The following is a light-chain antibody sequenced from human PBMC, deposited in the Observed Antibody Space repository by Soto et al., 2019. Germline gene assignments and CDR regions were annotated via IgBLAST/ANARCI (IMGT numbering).Light chain of an antibody. CDR2: DVN. CDR1: SSDVGSYKY. CDR3: SSYTTTSSYV. J-gene: IGLJ1*01. Sequence: QSVLTQPASVSGSPGQSITISCTGTSSDVGSYKYVSWYQQHPDKAPKIIIYDVNNRPSGIPDRFSGSKSGNTASLTIAGLQAEDEADYYCSSYTTTSSYVFGTGTKLTVL. V-gene: IGLV2-14*01.